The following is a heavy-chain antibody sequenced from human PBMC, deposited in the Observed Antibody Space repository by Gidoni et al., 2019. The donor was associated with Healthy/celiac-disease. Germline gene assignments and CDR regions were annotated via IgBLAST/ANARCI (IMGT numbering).Heavy chain of an antibody. J-gene: IGHJ6*02. CDR2: ISSSSSTI. CDR1: GFTFSTYS. V-gene: IGHV3-48*02. CDR3: AREQRITILGGDGMDV. Sequence: EVQLVESGGGLVQPGGSLRLSCAASGFTFSTYSMNWVRQARGKGLECVAYISSSSSTIYYADSVKGRFTISRANAKNSLYLQMNSLRDEDTAVYYCAREQRITILGGDGMDVWGQGTTVTVSS. D-gene: IGHD3-3*01.